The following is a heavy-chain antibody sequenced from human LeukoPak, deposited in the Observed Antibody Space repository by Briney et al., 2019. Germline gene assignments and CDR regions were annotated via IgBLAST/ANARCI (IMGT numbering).Heavy chain of an antibody. CDR1: GFTFSGYW. CDR3: ARETPRGGRYYFDY. Sequence: AGGSLRLPCAASGFTFSGYWMHWVRPAPGKGLVWVSRTNPDGSTTTYADSVKGRFTISRDNAKNTLYLQMNSLRAEDTALYYCARETPRGGRYYFDYWGQGALDIVSS. CDR2: TNPDGSTT. J-gene: IGHJ4*02. V-gene: IGHV3-74*03. D-gene: IGHD3-10*01.